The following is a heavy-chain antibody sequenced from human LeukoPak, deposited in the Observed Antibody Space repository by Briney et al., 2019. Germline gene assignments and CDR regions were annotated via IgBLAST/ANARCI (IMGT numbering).Heavy chain of an antibody. CDR2: ISAYNGNT. V-gene: IGHV1-18*01. CDR1: GYTVTSYG. J-gene: IGHJ4*02. D-gene: IGHD3-22*01. Sequence: ASVKVSCKASGYTVTSYGISWVRQAPGQGLEWMGWISAYNGNTNYAQKLQGRVTMTTDTSTSTAYMELRSLRSDDTAVYYCARSSRDDSSVGYFDYWGQGTLVTVSS. CDR3: ARSSRDDSSVGYFDY.